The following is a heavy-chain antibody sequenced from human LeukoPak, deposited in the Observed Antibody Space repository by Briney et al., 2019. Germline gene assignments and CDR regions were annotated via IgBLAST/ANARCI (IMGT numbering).Heavy chain of an antibody. CDR1: GYTFTGYY. V-gene: IGHV1-2*04. CDR3: ARMEIGYSSSWSDYYYYMDV. Sequence: ASVKVSCTASGYTFTGYYMHWVRQAPGQGLEWMGWVNPNSGDTNYAQKFQGYVTMTRDTSISTVYMELSRLRSDDTAVYYCARMEIGYSSSWSDYYYYMDVWGKGTTVTVSS. D-gene: IGHD6-13*01. CDR2: VNPNSGDT. J-gene: IGHJ6*03.